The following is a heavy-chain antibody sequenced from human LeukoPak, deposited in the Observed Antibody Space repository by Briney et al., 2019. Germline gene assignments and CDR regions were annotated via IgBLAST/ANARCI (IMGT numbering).Heavy chain of an antibody. CDR3: ARDMEGYSYGCDY. J-gene: IGHJ4*02. D-gene: IGHD5-18*01. V-gene: IGHV3-30-3*01. CDR1: GGSISSSS. Sequence: LSLTCTVSGGSISSSSHYWGWVRQAPGKGLEWVAVISYDGSNKYYADSVKGRFTISRDNSKNTLYLQMNSLRAEDTAVYYCARDMEGYSYGCDYWGQGTLVTVSS. CDR2: ISYDGSNK.